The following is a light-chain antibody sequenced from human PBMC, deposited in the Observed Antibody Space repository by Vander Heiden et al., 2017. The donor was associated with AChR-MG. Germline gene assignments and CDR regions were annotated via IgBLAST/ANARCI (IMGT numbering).Light chain of an antibody. V-gene: IGLV3-21*03. CDR3: QVWDSSSDHPGV. J-gene: IGLJ1*01. CDR2: DDS. CDR1: NIGSKS. Sequence: SDVLAHPRGEQGGPGKTARITCGGNNIGSKSVHWYQQKPGQAPVLVVYDDSDRPSGIPERFSGSNSGNTATLTISRVEAGDEADYYCQVWDSSSDHPGVFGTGTKVTVL.